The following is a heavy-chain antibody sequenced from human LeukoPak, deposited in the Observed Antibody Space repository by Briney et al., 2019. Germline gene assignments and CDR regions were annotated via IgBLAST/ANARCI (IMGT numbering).Heavy chain of an antibody. D-gene: IGHD3-9*01. Sequence: HPGGSLRLSCAASGFTFSDYYMSWIRQAPGKGLEWVSVIYSGGSTYDADSVKGRFIISRDDSKNTVFLQMNRLRVEDTAMYYCARSYYDILTGYSRRELDYWGQGTLVTVSS. J-gene: IGHJ4*02. CDR3: ARSYYDILTGYSRRELDY. CDR2: IYSGGST. CDR1: GFTFSDYY. V-gene: IGHV3-53*01.